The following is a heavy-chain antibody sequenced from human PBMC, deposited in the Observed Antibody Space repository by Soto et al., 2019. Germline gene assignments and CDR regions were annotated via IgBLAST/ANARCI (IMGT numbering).Heavy chain of an antibody. D-gene: IGHD1-7*01. Sequence: SETLSLTCTVSGGSISSSSYYWGWIRQPPGKGLEWIGSIYYSGSTYYNPSLKSRVTISVDTSKNQFSLKLSSVTAADTAVYYCARRGHEKLDLLDYYYMAVWGKGTTVTVSS. CDR2: IYYSGST. V-gene: IGHV4-39*01. CDR3: ARRGHEKLDLLDYYYMAV. CDR1: GGSISSSSYY. J-gene: IGHJ6*03.